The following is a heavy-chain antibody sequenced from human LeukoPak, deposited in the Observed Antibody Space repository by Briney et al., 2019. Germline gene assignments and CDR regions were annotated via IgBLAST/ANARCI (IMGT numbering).Heavy chain of an antibody. J-gene: IGHJ4*02. D-gene: IGHD3-10*01. V-gene: IGHV3-23*01. CDR2: ISERGGGT. Sequence: GGSLRLSCVVSGISLSNYGMTWVRQAPGKGLEWVSYISERGGGTTYADSVKGRFTISRDTSLNTLYLQMNNLRADDTAVSFCAKRGVVIRGILVIGYHQEAYHYDFWGQGVLVTVSS. CDR1: GISLSNYG. CDR3: AKRGVVIRGILVIGYHQEAYHYDF.